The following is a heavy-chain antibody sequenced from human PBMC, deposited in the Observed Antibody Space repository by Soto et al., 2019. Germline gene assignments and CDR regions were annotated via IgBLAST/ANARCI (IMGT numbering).Heavy chain of an antibody. CDR3: ARLDYDILTGYAFFDQ. CDR1: GGSINSYY. D-gene: IGHD3-9*01. J-gene: IGHJ4*02. CDR2: IYHSGST. Sequence: PSETLSLTCTVSGGSINSYYWSWIRQPPGKGLEWIGYIYHSGSTNYNPSLKSRVTISVDTSKNQFFLKLSSVTAADTAVYYCARLDYDILTGYAFFDQWGQGTLVTVSS. V-gene: IGHV4-59*08.